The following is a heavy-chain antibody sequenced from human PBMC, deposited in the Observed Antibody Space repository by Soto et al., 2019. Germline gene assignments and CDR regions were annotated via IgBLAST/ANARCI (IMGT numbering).Heavy chain of an antibody. J-gene: IGHJ4*02. CDR2: INPNSGGT. Sequence: ASVKVSCKASGDAFTGYYMRWVRQAPRQGHEWKGRINPNSGGTNYAQKFQGWVTMTRDTSISTAYMELSRLRSDDTAVYYCARATYCSSTSCYYRYYFDYWGQGTLVTVSS. D-gene: IGHD2-2*01. CDR1: GDAFTGYY. CDR3: ARATYCSSTSCYYRYYFDY. V-gene: IGHV1-2*04.